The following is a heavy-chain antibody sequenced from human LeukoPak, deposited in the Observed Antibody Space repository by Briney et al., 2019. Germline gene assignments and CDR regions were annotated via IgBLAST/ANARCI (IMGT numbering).Heavy chain of an antibody. V-gene: IGHV3-23*01. CDR3: AKAGTVGATGPGY. Sequence: HPGGSLRLSCAASGFTFSSYALSWVRQAPGKGLEWVSGITDSGTGTYYADSVKGRFTISRDNSKNTLYLQMNSLRAEDTAVYYCAKAGTVGATGPGYWGQGTLVTVSS. CDR2: ITDSGTGT. CDR1: GFTFSSYA. D-gene: IGHD1-26*01. J-gene: IGHJ4*02.